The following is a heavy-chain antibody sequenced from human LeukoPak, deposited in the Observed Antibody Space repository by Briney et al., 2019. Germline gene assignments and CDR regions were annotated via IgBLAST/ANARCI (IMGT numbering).Heavy chain of an antibody. CDR3: ARAGEDHCSSTSCYPYYFDY. D-gene: IGHD2-2*01. J-gene: IGHJ4*02. CDR2: IYSGGST. Sequence: GGSLRLSYAASGFTVSSNYMSWVRQAPGKGLEWVSVIYSGGSTYYADSVKGRFTISRDNSKNTLYLQMNSLRAEDTAVYYCARAGEDHCSSTSCYPYYFDYWGQGTLVTVSS. V-gene: IGHV3-53*01. CDR1: GFTVSSNY.